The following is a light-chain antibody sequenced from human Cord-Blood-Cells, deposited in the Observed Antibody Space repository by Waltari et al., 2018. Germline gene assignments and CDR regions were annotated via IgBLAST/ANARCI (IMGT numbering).Light chain of an antibody. CDR2: KAS. CDR1: QSFSSW. V-gene: IGKV1-5*03. Sequence: DIQMTQSTSTLSASVGDRVTITCRASQSFSSWLAWYQQKPGKAPKLLIYKASSLESGVPSRFSGSGSGTEFTLTISSLQPDDFATYYCQQYNSYPGTFGQGTKLEIK. CDR3: QQYNSYPGT. J-gene: IGKJ2*02.